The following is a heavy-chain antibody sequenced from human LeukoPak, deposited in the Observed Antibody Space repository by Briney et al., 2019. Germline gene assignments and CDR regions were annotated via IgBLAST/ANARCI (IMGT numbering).Heavy chain of an antibody. CDR3: TTDVVRGGYFNWLDP. V-gene: IGHV3-15*01. J-gene: IGHJ5*02. D-gene: IGHD3-10*01. CDR1: GFTLTNAW. Sequence: PGGSLRLSCAASGFTLTNAWMSWVRQAPGKGLEWVGRVKSKSDGGTTDYAAPVKGRFTISGDDSKSTLYLQMNSLKTEDTALYYCTTDVVRGGYFNWLDPRGQGTLVTVSS. CDR2: VKSKSDGGTT.